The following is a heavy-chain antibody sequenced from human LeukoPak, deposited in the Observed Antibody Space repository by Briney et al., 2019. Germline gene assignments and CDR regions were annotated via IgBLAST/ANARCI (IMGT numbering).Heavy chain of an antibody. CDR1: GFMFSSYG. J-gene: IGHJ4*02. CDR2: IWSDPNNK. D-gene: IGHD1-26*01. CDR3: ARDSGSYYDY. Sequence: GGSLRLSCAASGFMFSSYGMHWVRQVPGKGLEWVAFIWSDPNNKYYIDSVKGRFTISRDNSKNTLYLQMDSLRPEDTAVYYCARDSGSYYDYWGQGTLVTVSS. V-gene: IGHV3-30*02.